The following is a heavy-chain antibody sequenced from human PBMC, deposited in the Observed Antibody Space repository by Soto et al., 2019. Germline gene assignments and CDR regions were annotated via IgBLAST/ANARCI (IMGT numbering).Heavy chain of an antibody. Sequence: SGPTLVNPTQTLTLTCTFSGFSLSTSGVGVGWIRQPPGKALEWLALIYWNDDKRYSPSLKSRLTITKDTSKNQVVLTMTNMDPVDTATYYCAHRPWMYGSGWLTDDPQYYFDYWGQGTLVTVS. J-gene: IGHJ4*02. V-gene: IGHV2-5*01. CDR3: AHRPWMYGSGWLTDDPQYYFDY. CDR2: IYWNDDK. D-gene: IGHD6-19*01. CDR1: GFSLSTSGVG.